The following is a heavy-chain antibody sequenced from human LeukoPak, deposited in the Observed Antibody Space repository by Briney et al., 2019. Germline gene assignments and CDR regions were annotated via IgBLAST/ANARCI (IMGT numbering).Heavy chain of an antibody. CDR2: ISAYNGNT. Sequence: ASVKVSCKASGYTFTSYGISWVRQAPGQGLEWMGWISAYNGNTNYAQKLQGRVTMTTDTSTSTAYMELRSLRSDDTAVYYRARDGRSIAVAGTGWVYWGQGTLVTVSS. D-gene: IGHD6-19*01. CDR3: ARDGRSIAVAGTGWVY. CDR1: GYTFTSYG. J-gene: IGHJ4*02. V-gene: IGHV1-18*01.